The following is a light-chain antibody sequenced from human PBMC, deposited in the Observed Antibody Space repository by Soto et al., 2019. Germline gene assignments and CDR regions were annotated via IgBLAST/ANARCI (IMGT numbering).Light chain of an antibody. J-gene: IGKJ4*01. CDR3: QQYASYSSLP. Sequence: DIQMTQSPSTLSAFVGDRVTITCRASRSVDSWVAWNQQKPGKAPKLLLFKASLLQIGAPLRFSGSRSGTEFTLTISSLQPDDSATYYCQQYASYSSLPFGGGTKVEI. V-gene: IGKV1-5*03. CDR2: KAS. CDR1: RSVDSW.